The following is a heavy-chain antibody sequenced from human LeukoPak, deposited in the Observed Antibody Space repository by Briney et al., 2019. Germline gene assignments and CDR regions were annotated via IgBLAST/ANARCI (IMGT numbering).Heavy chain of an antibody. CDR3: ARDFIKGYSSGWYVGTFDY. V-gene: IGHV3-21*01. CDR2: ISSSSSYI. CDR1: GFTFSSYS. Sequence: PGGSLRLSCAASGFTFSSYSMNWVRQAPGKGREWVSSISSSSSYIYYADSVKGRFTISRDNAKNSLYLQMNSLRAEDTAVYYCARDFIKGYSSGWYVGTFDYWGQGTLVTVSS. J-gene: IGHJ4*02. D-gene: IGHD6-19*01.